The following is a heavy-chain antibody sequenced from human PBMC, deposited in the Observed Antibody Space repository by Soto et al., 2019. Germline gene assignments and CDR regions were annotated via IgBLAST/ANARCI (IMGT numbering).Heavy chain of an antibody. Sequence: SETLSLTCTVSGASVSSGGYYWSWIRQHPEKGLEWIGYIYNSGLISYNPSLKSRIVVSRDTSGNQLSLKVTSVTAADTAVYFCARSRRGAVATFDLWGQGTPVTVSS. V-gene: IGHV4-31*03. CDR2: IYNSGLI. CDR3: ARSRRGAVATFDL. J-gene: IGHJ4*02. D-gene: IGHD2-15*01. CDR1: GASVSSGGYY.